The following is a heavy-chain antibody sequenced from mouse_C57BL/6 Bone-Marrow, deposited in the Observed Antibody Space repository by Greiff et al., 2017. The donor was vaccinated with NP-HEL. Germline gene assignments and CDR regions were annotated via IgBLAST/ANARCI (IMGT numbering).Heavy chain of an antibody. CDR1: GFTFSDYG. CDR3: ATRYGSSHWYFDV. CDR2: ISSGSSTI. V-gene: IGHV5-17*01. Sequence: EVQRVESGGGLVKPGGSLKLSCAASGFTFSDYGMHWVRQAPEKGLEWVAYISSGSSTIYYADTVKGRFTISRDNAKNTLFLQMTSLRSEDTAMYYCATRYGSSHWYFDVWGTGTTVTVSS. D-gene: IGHD1-1*01. J-gene: IGHJ1*03.